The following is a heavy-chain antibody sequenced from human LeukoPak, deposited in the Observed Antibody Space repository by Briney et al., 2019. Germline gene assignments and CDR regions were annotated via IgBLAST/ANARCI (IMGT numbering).Heavy chain of an antibody. Sequence: ASVKVSCKASGDTYTNNYIHWVRQAPGQGLEWMGIINANSGSKMYAQNFQGRVTMTRDTSTSTVYMELSSLRSEDTAVYYSARAALGDCTGNSCPNGRGYWGQGTLVTVSS. V-gene: IGHV1-46*01. CDR1: GDTYTNNY. J-gene: IGHJ4*02. CDR3: ARAALGDCTGNSCPNGRGY. D-gene: IGHD2-8*02. CDR2: INANSGSK.